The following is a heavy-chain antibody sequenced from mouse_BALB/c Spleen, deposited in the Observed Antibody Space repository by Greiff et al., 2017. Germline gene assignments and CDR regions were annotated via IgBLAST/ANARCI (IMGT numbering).Heavy chain of an antibody. Sequence: QVQLKQPGAELVKPGAPVKLSCKASGYTFTSYWMNWVKQRPGRGLEWIGRIDPSDSETHYNQKFKDKATLTVDKSSSTAYIQLSSLTSEDSAVYYCARGGYYYGSRWYFDVGGAGTTGTGSS. CDR3: ARGGYYYGSRWYFDV. J-gene: IGHJ1*01. CDR1: GYTFTSYW. V-gene: IGHV1-69*02. CDR2: IDPSDSET. D-gene: IGHD1-1*01.